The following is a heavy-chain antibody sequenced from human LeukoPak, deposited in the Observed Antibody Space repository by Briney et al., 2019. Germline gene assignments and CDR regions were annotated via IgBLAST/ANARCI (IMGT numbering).Heavy chain of an antibody. CDR2: IYTSGST. CDR3: AREEPGYSYGYGKLADY. J-gene: IGHJ4*02. Sequence: SETLSLTCTVSGGSISSYYWSWIRQPAGKGLEWIGRIYTSGSTNYNPSLKSRVTMSVDTSKNQFSLKLSSVTAADTAVYYCAREEPGYSYGYGKLADYWGQGTLVTVSS. D-gene: IGHD5-18*01. V-gene: IGHV4-4*07. CDR1: GGSISSYY.